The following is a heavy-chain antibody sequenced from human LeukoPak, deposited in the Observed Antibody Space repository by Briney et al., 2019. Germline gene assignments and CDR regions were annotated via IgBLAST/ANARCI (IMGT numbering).Heavy chain of an antibody. CDR3: TNGRYYYYGMDV. CDR1: GFTLSNAW. D-gene: IGHD2-8*01. Sequence: GGSLRLSCAASGFTLSNAWMSWVRQAPGKGLEWVGRIKSKTDGGTTDYAAPVKGRFTISRDDSKNTLYLQMNSLKTEDTAVYYCTNGRYYYYGMDVWGQGTTVTVSS. J-gene: IGHJ6*02. CDR2: IKSKTDGGTT. V-gene: IGHV3-15*01.